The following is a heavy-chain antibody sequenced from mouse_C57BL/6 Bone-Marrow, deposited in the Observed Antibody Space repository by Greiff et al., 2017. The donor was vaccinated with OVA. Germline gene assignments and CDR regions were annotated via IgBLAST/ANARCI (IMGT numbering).Heavy chain of an antibody. CDR3: ATVITTVKDYFDY. V-gene: IGHV1-26*01. D-gene: IGHD1-1*01. CDR1: GYTFTDYY. Sequence: EVQLQQSGPELVKPGASVKISCKASGYTFTDYYMNWVKQSHGKSLEWIGDINPNNGGTSYNQKFKGKATLTVDKSSSTAYMELRSLTSEDSAVYYCATVITTVKDYFDYWGQGTTLTVSS. CDR2: INPNNGGT. J-gene: IGHJ2*01.